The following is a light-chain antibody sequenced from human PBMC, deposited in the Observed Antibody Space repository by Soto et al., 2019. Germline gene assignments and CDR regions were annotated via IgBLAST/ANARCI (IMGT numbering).Light chain of an antibody. CDR3: QQYDRYSLS. CDR1: QSIRSW. V-gene: IGKV1-5*03. Sequence: DIQMTQSPSTLSASVGDRVTITCRASQSIRSWLAWYQHKPGKAPKLLIYKASTLDSGVPSRFSGSGSGTDFNLTISSLQPDDFATYYCQQYDRYSLSFGPGTKVEIK. CDR2: KAS. J-gene: IGKJ3*01.